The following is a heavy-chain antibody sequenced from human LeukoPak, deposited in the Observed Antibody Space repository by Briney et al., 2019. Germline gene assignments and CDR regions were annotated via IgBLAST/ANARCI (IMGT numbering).Heavy chain of an antibody. CDR2: IRYDGSNK. CDR3: ARPARLYCSGGSCYAGYYGMDV. CDR1: GFTFSRYG. D-gene: IGHD2-15*01. J-gene: IGHJ6*02. Sequence: AGGSLRLSCAASGFTFSRYGMHWVRQAPGKGLEWVAFIRYDGSNKYYADSVKGRFTISRDNSKNTLYLQMNSLRAEDTAVYDCARPARLYCSGGSCYAGYYGMDVWGQGTTVTVSS. V-gene: IGHV3-30*02.